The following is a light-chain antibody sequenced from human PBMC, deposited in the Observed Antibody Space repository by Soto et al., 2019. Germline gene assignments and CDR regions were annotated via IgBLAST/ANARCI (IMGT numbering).Light chain of an antibody. V-gene: IGLV1-40*01. CDR2: ANS. Sequence: QSVLTQPPSVSGAPGQRVTISCTGSSSNIGAGYDVHWYQQLPGTAPKLLMYANSNRPSGVPDRFSGSKSGTSASLAITGLQAEDEADYYCQSYDTSLSVVFGGGTKVTLL. J-gene: IGLJ2*01. CDR3: QSYDTSLSVV. CDR1: SSNIGAGYD.